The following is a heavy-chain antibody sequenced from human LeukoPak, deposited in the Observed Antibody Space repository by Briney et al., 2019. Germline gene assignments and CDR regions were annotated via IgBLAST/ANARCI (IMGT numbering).Heavy chain of an antibody. CDR1: GGTFSSYA. V-gene: IGHV1-69*04. CDR3: APEQISIAARPPFDY. J-gene: IGHJ4*02. CDR2: IIPILGIA. D-gene: IGHD6-6*01. Sequence: SVTVSCKASGGTFSSYAISWVRQAPGQGLEWMGRIIPILGIANYAQKFQGRVTITADKSTSTAYMELSSLRSEDTAVYYCAPEQISIAARPPFDYWGQGTLVTVSS.